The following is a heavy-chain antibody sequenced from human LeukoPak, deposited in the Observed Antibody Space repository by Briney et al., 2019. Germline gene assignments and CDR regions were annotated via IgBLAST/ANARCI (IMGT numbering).Heavy chain of an antibody. Sequence: GESLKISCEGSGYSFTSYWIGWVRQMPGKGLEWMGVIYPGDSDTRYSPSFQGQVTISADKSISTAYLQWSSLKASDTAMYYCARVRGDIVATIGFDYWGQGTLVTVSS. CDR2: IYPGDSDT. V-gene: IGHV5-51*01. D-gene: IGHD5-12*01. CDR1: GYSFTSYW. CDR3: ARVRGDIVATIGFDY. J-gene: IGHJ4*02.